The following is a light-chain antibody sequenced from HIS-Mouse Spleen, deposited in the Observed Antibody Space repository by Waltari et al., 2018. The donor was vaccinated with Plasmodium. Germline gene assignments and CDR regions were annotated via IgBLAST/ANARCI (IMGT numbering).Light chain of an antibody. CDR1: QSVSRSY. Sequence: EIVLTQSPGTLSLSPGERATLSCRASQSVSRSYLAWDQQKPGQAPRLLIYGAASRATGIPDRVSGSGSGTDFTLTISRLEPEDFAVYYCQQYGSSPYTFGQGTKLEIK. J-gene: IGKJ2*01. CDR3: QQYGSSPYT. CDR2: GAA. V-gene: IGKV3-20*01.